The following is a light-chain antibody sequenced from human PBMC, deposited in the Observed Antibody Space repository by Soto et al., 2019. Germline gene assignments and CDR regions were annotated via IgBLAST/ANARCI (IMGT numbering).Light chain of an antibody. CDR1: QTVGTH. Sequence: EVVMTQSPVTLSLSPGDRATVSCRASQTVGTHLAWFQQKPGQPPRLLIYDASATATGIPARFSGSGSGTEFTLTISSLQSEDFAVYYCQQYNKWPRTFGQGTKV. CDR3: QQYNKWPRT. J-gene: IGKJ1*01. CDR2: DAS. V-gene: IGKV3-15*01.